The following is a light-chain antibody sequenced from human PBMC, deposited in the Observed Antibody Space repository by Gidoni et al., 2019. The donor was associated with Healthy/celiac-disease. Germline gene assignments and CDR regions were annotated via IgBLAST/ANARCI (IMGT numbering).Light chain of an antibody. CDR2: QDS. V-gene: IGLV3-1*01. Sequence: SYELTQPPSVSVSPGQTASITCSGDKLGDKYACWYQQKPGQSPGLVNYQDSKRPSGIPERFSGSNSGNTATLTISGTQAMDEADYYCQAWDSSRWVFGGGTKLTVL. CDR3: QAWDSSRWV. J-gene: IGLJ3*02. CDR1: KLGDKY.